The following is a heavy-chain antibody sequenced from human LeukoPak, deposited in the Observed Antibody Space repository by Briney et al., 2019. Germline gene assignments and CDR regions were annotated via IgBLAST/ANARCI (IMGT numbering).Heavy chain of an antibody. CDR2: IIPIDGVE. Sequence: ASVKVSCKASGGTSSSYTISWVRQAPGQGLEWMGRIIPIDGVENYAQKFQGRVTITADKLTSTAYMELSSLRSEDTAVYYCARALDCTNGVCFGDDAFDIWRQGTMVTVSS. V-gene: IGHV1-69*02. CDR3: ARALDCTNGVCFGDDAFDI. J-gene: IGHJ3*02. CDR1: GGTSSSYT. D-gene: IGHD2-8*01.